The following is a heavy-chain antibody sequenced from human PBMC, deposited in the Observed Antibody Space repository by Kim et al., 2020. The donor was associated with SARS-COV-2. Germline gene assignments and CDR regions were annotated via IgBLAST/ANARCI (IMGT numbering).Heavy chain of an antibody. J-gene: IGHJ6*02. D-gene: IGHD6-13*01. Sequence: GGSLRLSCAASGFTFSSYAMSWVRQAPGKGLEWVSAISGSGGSTYYADSVKGRFTISRDNSKNTRYLQMNSLRAEDTAVYYCAKCWGYSSSWYGDYYYYGMDVWGQGTTVTVSS. CDR1: GFTFSSYA. CDR2: ISGSGGST. V-gene: IGHV3-23*01. CDR3: AKCWGYSSSWYGDYYYYGMDV.